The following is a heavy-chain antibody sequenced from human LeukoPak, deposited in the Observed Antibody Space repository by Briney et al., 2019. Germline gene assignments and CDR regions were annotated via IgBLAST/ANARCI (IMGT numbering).Heavy chain of an antibody. D-gene: IGHD6-19*01. J-gene: IGHJ4*02. V-gene: IGHV4-39*07. CDR1: GGSISSSSYY. Sequence: SETLSLTCTVSGGSISSSSYYWGWIRQPPGKGLEWIGSIYYSGSTYYNPPLKSRVTISVDTSKNHFSLKLSSVTAADTAVYYCARDRWEQWLVDYWGQGTLVTVSS. CDR2: IYYSGST. CDR3: ARDRWEQWLVDY.